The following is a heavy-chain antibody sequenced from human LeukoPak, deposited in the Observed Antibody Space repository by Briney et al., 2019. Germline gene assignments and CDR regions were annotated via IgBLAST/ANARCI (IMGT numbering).Heavy chain of an antibody. V-gene: IGHV4-59*01. Sequence: SETLSLTCTVSGGSTSSYYWSWIRQPPGKVLEWIGYIYYSGSTNYNPSLKSRVTISVDTSKNQFSLKLSSVTAADTAVYYCARDMNDYGFFDIWGQGTMVTVSS. CDR3: ARDMNDYGFFDI. J-gene: IGHJ3*02. CDR1: GGSTSSYY. CDR2: IYYSGST. D-gene: IGHD4-17*01.